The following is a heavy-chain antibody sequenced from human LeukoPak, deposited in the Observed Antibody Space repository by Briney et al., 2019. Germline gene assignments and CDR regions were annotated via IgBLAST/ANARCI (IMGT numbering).Heavy chain of an antibody. V-gene: IGHV4-34*01. CDR2: INHSGST. CDR3: ARGARSGTPWFY. CDR1: GGSFSGYY. D-gene: IGHD2-2*01. J-gene: IGHJ4*02. Sequence: SETLSLTCAVYGGSFSGYYWSWVSQPPGRGLEWIGEINHSGSTNYNPSLKSRVTISVDTSKNQFSLKLSSVTAADTAVYYCARGARSGTPWFYWGQGTLVTVSS.